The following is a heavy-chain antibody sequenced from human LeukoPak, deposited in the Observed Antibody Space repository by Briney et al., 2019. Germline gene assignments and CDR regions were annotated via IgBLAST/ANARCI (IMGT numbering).Heavy chain of an antibody. D-gene: IGHD3-10*01. CDR2: IHTSGTT. Sequence: SETLSLTCTVSGYSINSGYYWGWIRQPPGKGLEWIGRIHTSGTTNYNPSLKSRVTMSVDTSKNQFSLKLSSVTAADTAVYYCARDSGTTGEVKFDPWGQGTLVTVSS. V-gene: IGHV4-38-2*02. CDR1: GYSINSGYY. CDR3: ARDSGTTGEVKFDP. J-gene: IGHJ5*02.